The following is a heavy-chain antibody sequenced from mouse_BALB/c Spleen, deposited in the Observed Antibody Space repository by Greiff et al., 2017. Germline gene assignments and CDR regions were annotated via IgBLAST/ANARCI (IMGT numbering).Heavy chain of an antibody. CDR1: GYAFTNYL. J-gene: IGHJ3*01. D-gene: IGHD3-1*01. V-gene: IGHV1-54*03. CDR2: INPGSGGT. CDR3: ARPGYYPFAY. Sequence: QVQLQQSGAELVRPGTSVKVSCKASGYAFTNYLIEWVKQRPGQGLEWIGVINPGSGGTNYNEKFKGKATLTADKSSSTAYMQLSSLTSDDSAVYFYARPGYYPFAYWGQGTLVTVSA.